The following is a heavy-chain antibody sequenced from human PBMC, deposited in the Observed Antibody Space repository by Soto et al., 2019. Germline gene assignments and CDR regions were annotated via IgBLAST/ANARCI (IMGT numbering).Heavy chain of an antibody. Sequence: SETLSLTCTVSGGSISSYYWSWIRQPPGKGLEWIGYIYYSGSTNYNPSLKSRVTISVDTSKNQFSLKLSSVTAADTAVYYCARAIWFGELDSSYYYYYMDVWGKGTTVTVSS. D-gene: IGHD3-10*01. J-gene: IGHJ6*03. CDR1: GGSISSYY. CDR3: ARAIWFGELDSSYYYYYMDV. CDR2: IYYSGST. V-gene: IGHV4-59*01.